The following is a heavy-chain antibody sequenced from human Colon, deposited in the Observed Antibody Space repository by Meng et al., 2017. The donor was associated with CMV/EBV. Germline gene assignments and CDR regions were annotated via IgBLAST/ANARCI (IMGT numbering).Heavy chain of an antibody. CDR3: ARASNSSFDP. CDR1: GFTFSAYP. J-gene: IGHJ5*02. Sequence: LSCAASGFTFSAYPIHWVRQAPGKGLEWVAIISHDGAKKNYGESVKGRFTISRDNSQKTVTVQMNSLRGDDTAVYYCARASNSSFDPWGQGTLVTVSS. CDR2: ISHDGAKK. D-gene: IGHD4-11*01. V-gene: IGHV3-30*04.